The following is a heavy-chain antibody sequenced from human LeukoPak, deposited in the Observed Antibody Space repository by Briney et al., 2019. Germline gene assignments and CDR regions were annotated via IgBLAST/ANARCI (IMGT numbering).Heavy chain of an antibody. V-gene: IGHV3-23*01. CDR1: GFTVNRYG. Sequence: PGGALRLSCSASGFTVNRYGLYWVRQGPGKGMEWVLRIFGSGGSAHYADSVKGRFTISRDNSKNTVYLQMDSLRVEDTAVYYCGKTTTGYSSGRYPGWPVDYWGQGTLVTVSS. CDR2: IFGSGGSA. D-gene: IGHD3-22*01. CDR3: GKTTTGYSSGRYPGWPVDY. J-gene: IGHJ4*02.